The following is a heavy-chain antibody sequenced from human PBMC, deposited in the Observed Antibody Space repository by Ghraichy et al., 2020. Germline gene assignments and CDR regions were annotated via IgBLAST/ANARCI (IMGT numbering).Heavy chain of an antibody. CDR3: ARQAPLESSSPLDY. J-gene: IGHJ4*02. Sequence: GGSLRLSCAASGITFSSYAMSWVRQAPGKGLEWVSAVSGSGGSTYYADSVRGRFTMSRDNSKNTLYLQMNSLRAEDTAVYYCARQAPLESSSPLDYWGQGTLVTVSS. CDR1: GITFSSYA. CDR2: VSGSGGST. V-gene: IGHV3-23*01. D-gene: IGHD6-13*01.